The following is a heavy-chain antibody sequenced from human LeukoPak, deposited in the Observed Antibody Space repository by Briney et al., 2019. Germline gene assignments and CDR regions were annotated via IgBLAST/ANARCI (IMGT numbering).Heavy chain of an antibody. CDR2: IWYDGSNK. J-gene: IGHJ4*02. CDR1: GFTFSSYG. Sequence: GGSLRLSCAASGFTFSSYGMHWVRQAPGKGLEWVAVIWYDGSNKYYADSVKGRFTISRDNSKNTLYLQMNSLRAEDTAVYYCARDSLLRSSSFFDYWGQGTLVTVSS. CDR3: ARDSLLRSSSFFDY. V-gene: IGHV3-33*01. D-gene: IGHD6-13*01.